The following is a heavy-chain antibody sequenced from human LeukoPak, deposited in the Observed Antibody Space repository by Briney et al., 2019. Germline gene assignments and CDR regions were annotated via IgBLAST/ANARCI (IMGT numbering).Heavy chain of an antibody. Sequence: GASVKVSCKASGGTFSSYAISWVRQAPGQRLEWMGWINAGNGDTEYSQKFQGRVTSTRDTSANTVYMDLRSLRSEDTAVYYCARVVTRLREGAYQYDLDVWGQGTTVTVSS. CDR1: GGTFSSYA. D-gene: IGHD3-16*01. CDR3: ARVVTRLREGAYQYDLDV. V-gene: IGHV1-3*01. CDR2: INAGNGDT. J-gene: IGHJ6*02.